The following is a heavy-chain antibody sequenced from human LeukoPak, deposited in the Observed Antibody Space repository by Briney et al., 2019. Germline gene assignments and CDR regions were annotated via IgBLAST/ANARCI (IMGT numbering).Heavy chain of an antibody. D-gene: IGHD3-10*01. CDR2: IYSGGST. Sequence: GGSLRLSCAASGFTFSSNHMSWVRQAPGKGLEWVSVIYSGGSTYYADSVKGRLTISRDNSKNTLYLQMSSLSAEDTAVYYCARGTMVYFYYWGQGTLVTVSS. J-gene: IGHJ4*02. CDR1: GFTFSSNH. V-gene: IGHV3-53*01. CDR3: ARGTMVYFYY.